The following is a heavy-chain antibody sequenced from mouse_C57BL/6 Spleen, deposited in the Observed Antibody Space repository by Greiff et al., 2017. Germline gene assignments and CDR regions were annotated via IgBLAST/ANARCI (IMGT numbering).Heavy chain of an antibody. CDR2: INPSNGGT. V-gene: IGHV1-53*01. Sequence: VQLQQPGTELVQPVASVKLSCKASGYTFTSYWMHWVKQRPGQGLEWIGNINPSNGGTNYNEKFKSKATLTVDKSSSTADMQLSSLTSEDSSVYYRARGDAYRFDYWGQGTLVTVSA. J-gene: IGHJ3*01. CDR1: GYTFTSYW. CDR3: ARGDAYRFDY.